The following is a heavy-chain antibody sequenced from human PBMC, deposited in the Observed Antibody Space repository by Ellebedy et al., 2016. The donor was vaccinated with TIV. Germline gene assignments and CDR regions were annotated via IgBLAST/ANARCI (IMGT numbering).Heavy chain of an antibody. J-gene: IGHJ6*02. D-gene: IGHD5-24*01. CDR3: ARDRDGYNPDPHMNNYYGMDV. CDR2: IIPIFGTA. V-gene: IGHV1-69*13. CDR1: GGTFSSYA. Sequence: SVKVSCXASGGTFSSYAISWVRQAPGQGLEWMGGIIPIFGTANYAQKFQGRVTITADESTSTAYMELSSLRSEDTAVYYCARDRDGYNPDPHMNNYYGMDVWGQGTTVTVSS.